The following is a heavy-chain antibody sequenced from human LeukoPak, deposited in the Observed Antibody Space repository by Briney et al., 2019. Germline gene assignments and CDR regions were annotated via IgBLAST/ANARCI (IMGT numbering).Heavy chain of an antibody. Sequence: SETLSLTCTVSGGSIISGGHYWSWIRQHPGKGLEWIGYIYYSGSTYYNPSLKSRVTISVDTSKNQFSLELSSVTAADTAVYYCARYYGSGSYYLDYWGQGTLVTVSS. CDR2: IYYSGST. J-gene: IGHJ4*02. CDR1: GGSIISGGHY. CDR3: ARYYGSGSYYLDY. V-gene: IGHV4-31*03. D-gene: IGHD3-10*01.